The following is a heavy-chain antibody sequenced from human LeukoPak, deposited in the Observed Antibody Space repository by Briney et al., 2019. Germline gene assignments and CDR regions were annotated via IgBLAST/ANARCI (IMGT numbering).Heavy chain of an antibody. CDR1: GGTFSSYA. CDR3: ARDGGYVSNWFDP. Sequence: SVKVSCKASGGTFSSYAISWVRQAPGQGLEWMGGIIPIFGTANYAQKFQGRVTITADKSTSTAYMELSSLRSEDTAVYYCARDGGYVSNWFDPWGQGTLVTVSS. D-gene: IGHD5-12*01. J-gene: IGHJ5*02. V-gene: IGHV1-69*06. CDR2: IIPIFGTA.